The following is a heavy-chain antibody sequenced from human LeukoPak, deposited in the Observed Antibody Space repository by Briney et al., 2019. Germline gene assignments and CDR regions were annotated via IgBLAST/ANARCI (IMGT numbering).Heavy chain of an antibody. CDR2: MRFSGST. J-gene: IGHJ4*02. D-gene: IGHD5-12*01. Sequence: SETLSLTCSVSGGSISTYYWTWIRQPPGKGLEWIGYMRFSGSTNYNPSLKSRVTMSVDTSKNQFSLKVSSVTAADTAVYFCAGGGRHGGYQDFDYWGQGTLVTVSS. CDR1: GGSISTYY. CDR3: AGGGRHGGYQDFDY. V-gene: IGHV4-59*01.